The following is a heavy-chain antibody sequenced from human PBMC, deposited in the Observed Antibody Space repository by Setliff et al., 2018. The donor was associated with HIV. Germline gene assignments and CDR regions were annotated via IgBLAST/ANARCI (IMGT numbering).Heavy chain of an antibody. CDR2: INLSRST. Sequence: SETLSLTCTVYGGSFSNYYTNWIRQPPGKGLEWIGEINLSRSTDYNPSLKSRVTISVDTSKNQFSLRLSSVTAGDTAVYYCARGQGCGGGCHYAFEMWGQGTMVTVSS. CDR1: GGSFSNYY. V-gene: IGHV4-34*01. J-gene: IGHJ3*02. CDR3: ARGQGCGGGCHYAFEM. D-gene: IGHD2-21*02.